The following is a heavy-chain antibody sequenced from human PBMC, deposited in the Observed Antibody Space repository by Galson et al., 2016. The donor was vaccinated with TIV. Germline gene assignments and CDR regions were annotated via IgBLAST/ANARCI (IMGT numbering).Heavy chain of an antibody. V-gene: IGHV3-66*02. D-gene: IGHD2-21*01. Sequence: SLRLSCAASGITVSDNYLTWVRQAPGKGLEWVSIIDSDGGTHYAHSVRGRFSISIDTSQNTLSLQMNTLRPEDTAVYYCARERRHCGNECYLRYYFGMDVWGQGTTVTVSS. J-gene: IGHJ6*02. CDR1: GITVSDNY. CDR2: IDSDGGT. CDR3: ARERRHCGNECYLRYYFGMDV.